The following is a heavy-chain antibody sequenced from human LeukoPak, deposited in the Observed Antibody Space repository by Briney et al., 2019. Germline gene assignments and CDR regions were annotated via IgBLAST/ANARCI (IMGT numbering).Heavy chain of an antibody. Sequence: PGRSLRLSCAPSGFTVSSNYMSCVRQAPGKGLEWVSAISGSGGSTYYADSVKGRFTISRDNSKNTLYLQMNSLRAEDTAVYYCAKDGTETYYYDSRYYFDYWGQGTLVTVSS. V-gene: IGHV3-23*01. J-gene: IGHJ4*02. CDR3: AKDGTETYYYDSRYYFDY. D-gene: IGHD3-22*01. CDR1: GFTVSSNY. CDR2: ISGSGGST.